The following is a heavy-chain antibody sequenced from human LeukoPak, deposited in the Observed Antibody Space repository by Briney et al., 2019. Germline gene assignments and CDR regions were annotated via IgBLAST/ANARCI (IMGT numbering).Heavy chain of an antibody. J-gene: IGHJ4*02. CDR2: IIPIFGTT. D-gene: IGHD3-10*01. CDR3: ARGNYYGSGSYSLDY. Sequence: SVKVSCKASGGTFSSYAISWVRQAPGQGLEWMGGIIPIFGTTNYAQKFQGRVTITADESTSTAYMELSSLRSEDTAVYYCARGNYYGSGSYSLDYWGQGTLVTVSS. V-gene: IGHV1-69*01. CDR1: GGTFSSYA.